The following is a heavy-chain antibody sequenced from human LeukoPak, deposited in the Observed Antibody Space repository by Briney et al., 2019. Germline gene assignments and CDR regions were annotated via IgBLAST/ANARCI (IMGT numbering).Heavy chain of an antibody. D-gene: IGHD4-23*01. Sequence: SVKVSCKASGGTFTSHSINWVRQAPGQGLEWVGGLIPGVTSANYAQRFEDTVRITTDESKTTVYLDLSSPTSEDTAVYYCAKAVVTTTNWYFDLWGRGTLVTVSS. CDR1: GGTFTSHS. CDR2: LIPGVTSA. CDR3: AKAVVTTTNWYFDL. J-gene: IGHJ2*01. V-gene: IGHV1-69*05.